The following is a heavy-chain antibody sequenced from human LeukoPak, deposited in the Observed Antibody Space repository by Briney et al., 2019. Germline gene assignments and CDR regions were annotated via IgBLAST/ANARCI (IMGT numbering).Heavy chain of an antibody. V-gene: IGHV3-30*17. Sequence: GGSLRLSCAVSEFTFSNYAMHWVRQPPGKGLEWVAVVSSHGNDGYYADSVRGRFTTSRDNSKNTLYLQIDSLRLEDTAIYYCTRDAYNFNDFDYWGQGTLVTVSS. J-gene: IGHJ4*02. D-gene: IGHD5-24*01. CDR1: EFTFSNYA. CDR3: TRDAYNFNDFDY. CDR2: VSSHGNDG.